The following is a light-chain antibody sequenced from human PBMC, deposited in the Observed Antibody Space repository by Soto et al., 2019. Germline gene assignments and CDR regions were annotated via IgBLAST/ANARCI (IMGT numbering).Light chain of an antibody. CDR1: QNIRNY. Sequence: DIQMTQSPSSLSASVGDRVTITCRASQNIRNYLNWYQQKPGDAPKLLIYGASNLETGVPSRFSGSGSGTDFTFAISSLQPEDIATYYCQQYDNLPYTFGQGTKLQIK. CDR3: QQYDNLPYT. CDR2: GAS. J-gene: IGKJ2*01. V-gene: IGKV1-33*01.